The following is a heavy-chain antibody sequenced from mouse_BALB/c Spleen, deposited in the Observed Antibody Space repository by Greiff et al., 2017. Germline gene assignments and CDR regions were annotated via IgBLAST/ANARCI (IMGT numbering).Heavy chain of an antibody. CDR1: GFTFTDYY. V-gene: IGHV7-3*02. Sequence: EVQGVESGGGLVQPGGSLRLSCATSGFTFTDYYMSWVRQPPGKALEWLGFIRNKANGYTTEYSASVKGRFTISRDNSQSILYLQMNTLRAEDSATYYCARDRGGGPFDYWGQGTTLTVSS. D-gene: IGHD3-3*01. J-gene: IGHJ2*01. CDR2: IRNKANGYTT. CDR3: ARDRGGGPFDY.